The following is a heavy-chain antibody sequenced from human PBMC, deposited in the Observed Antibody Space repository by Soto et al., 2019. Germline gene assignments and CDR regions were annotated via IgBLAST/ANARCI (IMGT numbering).Heavy chain of an antibody. Sequence: GASVKVSCKASGYTFTSYGISWVRQAPGQGLEWMGWISAYNGNTNYAQKLQGRVTMTTDTSTSTAYMELRSLRSDDTAVYYCARLKRITMVRGVIIPDYWGQGTLVTVSS. J-gene: IGHJ4*02. CDR3: ARLKRITMVRGVIIPDY. D-gene: IGHD3-10*01. CDR1: GYTFTSYG. CDR2: ISAYNGNT. V-gene: IGHV1-18*01.